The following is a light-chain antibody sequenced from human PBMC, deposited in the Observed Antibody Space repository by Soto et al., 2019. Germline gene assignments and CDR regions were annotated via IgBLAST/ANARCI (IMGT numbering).Light chain of an antibody. Sequence: EIVMTQSPVTLSVSPGERATLSCRASQSVNSNLAWYQQKPGQTPRLLIYSASTRATGIPARFSGSGSGTEVTLTISSLQSEDFAVYYCQQYKKWPQTFGQGTKVEIK. V-gene: IGKV3-15*01. J-gene: IGKJ1*01. CDR2: SAS. CDR1: QSVNSN. CDR3: QQYKKWPQT.